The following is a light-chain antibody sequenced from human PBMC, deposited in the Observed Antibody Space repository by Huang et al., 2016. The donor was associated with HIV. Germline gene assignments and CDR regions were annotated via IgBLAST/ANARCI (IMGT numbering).Light chain of an antibody. Sequence: EVLMTQSPATLSESPGGRVTISCWASQSVRDNLAWFQQNPGQDPRLLLHGSPTRATGVPARFSGSGSGTGFTLTITSLQSEDYAVYYCQQYYTWPRTFGQGTRVE. V-gene: IGKV3-15*01. CDR1: QSVRDN. J-gene: IGKJ1*01. CDR2: GSP. CDR3: QQYYTWPRT.